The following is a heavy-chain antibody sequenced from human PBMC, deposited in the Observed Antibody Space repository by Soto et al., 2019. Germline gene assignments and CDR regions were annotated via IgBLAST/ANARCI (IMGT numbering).Heavy chain of an antibody. CDR1: GFTFSNVW. CDR3: TTGLVRVYYYYYYGMDV. V-gene: IGHV3-15*01. J-gene: IGHJ6*02. CDR2: IKSKTDGGTT. Sequence: GGPLRLSCAASGFTFSNVWMSWVRQAPGKGLEWVGRIKSKTDGGTTDYAAPVKGRFTISRDDSKNTLYLQMNSLKTEDTAVYYCTTGLVRVYYYYYYGMDVWGQGTTVTVSS. D-gene: IGHD6-19*01.